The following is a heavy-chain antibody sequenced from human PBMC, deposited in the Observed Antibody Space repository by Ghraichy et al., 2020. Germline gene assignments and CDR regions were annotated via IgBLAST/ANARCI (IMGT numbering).Heavy chain of an antibody. J-gene: IGHJ4*02. D-gene: IGHD2-15*01. Sequence: SCAVYGGPFGGYYWNLIRQPPGKGLEWIGEISYSGSTFYNPSLNSRVTLSVDPSNKQFSLRLRSVTAADTAIYYCARGRYCGGGSCYPRPYYFDYWGQGTLVTVSS. CDR3: ARGRYCGGGSCYPRPYYFDY. CDR1: GGPFGGYY. V-gene: IGHV4-34*01. CDR2: ISYSGST.